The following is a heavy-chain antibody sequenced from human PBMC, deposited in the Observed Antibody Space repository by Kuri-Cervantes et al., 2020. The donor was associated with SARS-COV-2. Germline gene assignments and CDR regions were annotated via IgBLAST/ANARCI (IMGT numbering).Heavy chain of an antibody. V-gene: IGHV4-59*01. CDR3: AREGVRYYDSSGYYYDYYYGMDV. CDR2: IYYSGST. D-gene: IGHD3-22*01. Sequence: GSLRLSCTVSGGSISSYYWSWIRQPPGKGLEWIGYIYYSGSTNYNPSLKSRVTISVDTSKNQFSLKLSSVTAADTAVYYCAREGVRYYDSSGYYYDYYYGMDVWGQGTMVTVSS. J-gene: IGHJ6*02. CDR1: GGSISSYY.